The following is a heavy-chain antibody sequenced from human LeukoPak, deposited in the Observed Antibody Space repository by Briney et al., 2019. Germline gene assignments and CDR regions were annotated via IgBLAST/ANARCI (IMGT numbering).Heavy chain of an antibody. CDR2: IYYSGST. CDR3: ARVFYGSGSYYYFDY. Sequence: SETLSVTCTVSGDSITSYYWSWIRQPPGKGLEWISYIYYSGSTNYSPSLKSRVTISVDTSKNQISLNLTSVTAADTAVYYCARVFYGSGSYYYFDYWGQGTLVTVSS. CDR1: GDSITSYY. V-gene: IGHV4-59*01. J-gene: IGHJ4*02. D-gene: IGHD3-10*01.